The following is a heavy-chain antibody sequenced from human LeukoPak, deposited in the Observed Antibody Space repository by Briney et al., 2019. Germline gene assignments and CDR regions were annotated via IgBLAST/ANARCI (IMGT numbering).Heavy chain of an antibody. J-gene: IGHJ4*02. V-gene: IGHV3-23*01. CDR3: AKDRGL. CDR1: GFTFSSYE. CDR2: ISGSGDTT. Sequence: GRSLRLSFAASGFTFSSYEMNLVRHAPGNWRELGSGISGSGDTTYYAECVKSRFPISRDNSKDTLYLQMNSLRVEDTAIYYCAKDRGLWGQGTLVTVSS.